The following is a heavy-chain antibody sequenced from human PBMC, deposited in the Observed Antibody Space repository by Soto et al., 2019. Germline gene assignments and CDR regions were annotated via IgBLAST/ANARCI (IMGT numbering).Heavy chain of an antibody. CDR2: ISGSGGST. Sequence: EVQLLESGGGLVQPGGSLRLSCAASGFTFSSYAMSWVRQAPGKGLEWVSAISGSGGSTYYADSVKGRFTISRDNSKNTLYLQMNSLRAEDTAVYYCAQDAIVVVPAAIPDAFDIWGQGTMVTVSS. CDR1: GFTFSSYA. J-gene: IGHJ3*02. V-gene: IGHV3-23*01. D-gene: IGHD2-2*02. CDR3: AQDAIVVVPAAIPDAFDI.